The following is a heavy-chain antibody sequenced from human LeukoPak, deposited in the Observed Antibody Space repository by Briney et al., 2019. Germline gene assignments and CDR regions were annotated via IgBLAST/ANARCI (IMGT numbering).Heavy chain of an antibody. D-gene: IGHD3-10*01. V-gene: IGHV3-48*03. Sequence: GGSLRLPCAASGFTFSSYEMNWVRQAPGKGLEWVSYISSSGGTIYYADSVKGRFTISRDNAKNSLYLQMNSLRAEDTAVYYCARDRLWFGELLPFDYWGQGTLVTVSS. J-gene: IGHJ4*02. CDR3: ARDRLWFGELLPFDY. CDR1: GFTFSSYE. CDR2: ISSSGGTI.